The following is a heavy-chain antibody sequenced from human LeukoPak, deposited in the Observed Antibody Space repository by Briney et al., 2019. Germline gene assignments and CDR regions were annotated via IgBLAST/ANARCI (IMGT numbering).Heavy chain of an antibody. CDR1: GYSFTSYW. CDR2: SYPGDSGT. Sequence: GASLKISYKGSGYSFTSYWIGWGRQKPGKGLVWMGISYPGDSGTSYNPSFKGQVTISADTSISPASLQRSTLTASDTAMYYWARAITGTDRLVDYWGQGTLVTVSS. CDR3: ARAITGTDRLVDY. J-gene: IGHJ4*02. V-gene: IGHV5-51*01. D-gene: IGHD1-20*01.